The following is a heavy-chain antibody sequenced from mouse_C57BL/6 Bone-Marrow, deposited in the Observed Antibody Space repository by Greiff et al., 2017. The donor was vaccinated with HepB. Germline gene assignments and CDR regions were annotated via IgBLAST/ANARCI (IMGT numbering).Heavy chain of an antibody. CDR1: GYAFSSSW. D-gene: IGHD3-2*02. CDR2: IYPGDGDT. Sequence: VKLMESGPELVKPGASVKISCKASGYAFSSSWMNWVKQRPGKGLEWIGRIYPGDGDTNYNGKFKGKATLTADKSSSTAYMQLSSLTSEDSAVYFCELRLRYWGQGTTLTVSS. V-gene: IGHV1-82*01. CDR3: ELRLRY. J-gene: IGHJ2*01.